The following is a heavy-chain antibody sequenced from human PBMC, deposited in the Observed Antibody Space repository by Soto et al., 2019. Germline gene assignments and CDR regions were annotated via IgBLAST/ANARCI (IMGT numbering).Heavy chain of an antibody. Sequence: QGQLVESGGGVVQPGRSMRLSCAASGFTFTTYGMHWVRQAPGKWLEWLAFIWYDGGITYYADSAQGRFTVSRNHSRKTLYLQMNSLRVEDTAVYYCTRIDCTGGNCRPYADSGLDVWGQGTTVTVSS. CDR3: TRIDCTGGNCRPYADSGLDV. J-gene: IGHJ6*02. CDR1: GFTFTTYG. D-gene: IGHD2-15*01. CDR2: IWYDGGIT. V-gene: IGHV3-33*01.